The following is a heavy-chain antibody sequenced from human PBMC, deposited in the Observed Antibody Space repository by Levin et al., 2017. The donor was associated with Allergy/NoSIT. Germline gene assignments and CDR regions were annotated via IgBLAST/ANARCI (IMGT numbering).Heavy chain of an antibody. V-gene: IGHV4-30-2*01. CDR1: GGSISSGGYS. CDR2: IYLSGST. CDR3: ARVAGYSYGYYFAY. Sequence: SETLSLTCAVSGGSISSGGYSWSWIRQPPGKGLEWIGNIYLSGSTYYNPSLKSRVTISVDRSKNQFPLNLSPVTAADTDVYYCARVAGYSYGYYFAYWGQGTQVTVSS. J-gene: IGHJ4*02. D-gene: IGHD5-18*01.